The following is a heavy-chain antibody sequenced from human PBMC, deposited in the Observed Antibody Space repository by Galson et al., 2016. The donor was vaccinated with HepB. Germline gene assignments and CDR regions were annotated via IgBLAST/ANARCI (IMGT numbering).Heavy chain of an antibody. CDR2: SNTDGSST. CDR1: GFTLSTYW. CDR3: ARDRSPYFYYYMDV. Sequence: SLRLSCAASGFTLSTYWMHWVRQAPGKGLVWVSRSNTDGSSTTYADSVKGRFTISRDNAKNTLYLQMNSLRTEDTAVYFCARDRSPYFYYYMDVWGEGTTGTVSS. D-gene: IGHD3-10*01. V-gene: IGHV3-74*01. J-gene: IGHJ6*03.